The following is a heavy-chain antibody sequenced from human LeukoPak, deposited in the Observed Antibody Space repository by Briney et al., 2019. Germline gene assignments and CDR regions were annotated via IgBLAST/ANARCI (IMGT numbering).Heavy chain of an antibody. V-gene: IGHV4-39*01. CDR2: TYYSGST. CDR3: ARLRYRRPLDY. D-gene: IGHD2-15*01. J-gene: IGHJ4*02. CDR1: GGSISSSSYH. Sequence: ASETLSLTCTVSGGSISSSSYHWGWIRQPPGKGLEWIGSTYYSGSTYYNPSLKSRVTISVDTSKNQFSLKLSSVTAADTAVYYCARLRYRRPLDYWGQGTLVTVSS.